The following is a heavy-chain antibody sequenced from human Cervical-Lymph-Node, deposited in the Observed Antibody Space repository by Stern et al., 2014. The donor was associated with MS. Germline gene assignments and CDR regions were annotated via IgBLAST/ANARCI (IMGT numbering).Heavy chain of an antibody. Sequence: QMQLVQSGPEVKKPGTSVKVSCKASGFTFTSSAVQWVRQARGQRLEWIGWIVCGSGNTNYAQQLQGRVTINKAMSRNRAYMELSSLRSEDTAVYYRAAEPMYYSDSVGAFDIWGQGTMVTVSS. CDR2: IVCGSGNT. D-gene: IGHD3-22*01. CDR1: GFTFTSSA. CDR3: AAEPMYYSDSVGAFDI. V-gene: IGHV1-58*01. J-gene: IGHJ3*02.